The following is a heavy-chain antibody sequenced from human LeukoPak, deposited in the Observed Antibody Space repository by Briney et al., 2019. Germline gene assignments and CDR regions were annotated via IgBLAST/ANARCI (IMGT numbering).Heavy chain of an antibody. CDR2: INSDGSST. Sequence: PGGSLRLSCAASGFTFSTYWMHWVRQAPGKGLLWVSRINSDGSSTSYADSVKGRFTLSRDNAKNTLYLQMNSLRAEDTAVYYCARYSSGWYYFDYWGQGTLVTVSS. CDR3: ARYSSGWYYFDY. J-gene: IGHJ4*02. CDR1: GFTFSTYW. V-gene: IGHV3-74*01. D-gene: IGHD6-19*01.